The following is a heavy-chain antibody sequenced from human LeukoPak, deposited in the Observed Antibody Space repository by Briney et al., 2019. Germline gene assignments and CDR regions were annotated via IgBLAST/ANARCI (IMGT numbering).Heavy chain of an antibody. CDR1: GFTVSSNY. CDR2: IYSGGST. J-gene: IGHJ6*03. CDR3: ARETIAAAGTDYYYYMDV. D-gene: IGHD6-13*01. V-gene: IGHV3-53*01. Sequence: GGSLRLSCAASGFTVSSNYMSWVRQAPGKGLEWVSVIYSGGSTYYADSVKGRFTISRDNSKNTLYLQMNSLRAEDTAVYYCARETIAAAGTDYYYYMDVWGKGTTVTVSS.